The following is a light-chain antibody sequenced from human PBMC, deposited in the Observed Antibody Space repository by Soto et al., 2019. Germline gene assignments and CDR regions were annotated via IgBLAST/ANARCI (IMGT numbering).Light chain of an antibody. CDR2: DAS. Sequence: EIVMTQSPDTLSVSPGETATLSCRASQSVGSNLAWYQQKTGQAPRLLISDASTSAAGLTARFSGSGSGTEFTLTITSLQSEDFAVYYCQQSNTWPKTFGQGTKVEIK. J-gene: IGKJ1*01. V-gene: IGKV3-15*01. CDR1: QSVGSN. CDR3: QQSNTWPKT.